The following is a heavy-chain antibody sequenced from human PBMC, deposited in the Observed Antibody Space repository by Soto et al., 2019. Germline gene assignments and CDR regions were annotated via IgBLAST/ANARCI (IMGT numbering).Heavy chain of an antibody. J-gene: IGHJ3*02. Sequence: PGGSLRLSCTASGFTFGDYAMSWFRQAPGKGLEWVGFIRGKAYGGTTEYAASVKGRFTISRDDSKSIAYLQMNSLKTEDTAVYYCTTEERGYYYDSSGYYYGVFDIWGQGTMVTVSS. V-gene: IGHV3-49*03. D-gene: IGHD3-22*01. CDR2: IRGKAYGGTT. CDR1: GFTFGDYA. CDR3: TTEERGYYYDSSGYYYGVFDI.